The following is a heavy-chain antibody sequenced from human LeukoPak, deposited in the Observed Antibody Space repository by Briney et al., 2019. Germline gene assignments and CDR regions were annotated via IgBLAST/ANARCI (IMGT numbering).Heavy chain of an antibody. D-gene: IGHD6-13*01. CDR3: ARYSAAAGTDFDY. V-gene: IGHV1-8*01. J-gene: IGHJ4*02. CDR1: GYTFTSYD. CDR2: MNPNSGNT. Sequence: ASVKVSCKASGYTFTSYDINWVRQATGQGLEWMGWMNPNSGNTGYAQKFQGRVTMTRNTSISTAYMELSSLRSEDTAVYYCARYSAAAGTDFDYWGQETLVTVSS.